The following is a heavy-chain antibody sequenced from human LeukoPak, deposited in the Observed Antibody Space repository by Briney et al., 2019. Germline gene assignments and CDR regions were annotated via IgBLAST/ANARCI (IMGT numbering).Heavy chain of an antibody. V-gene: IGHV4-30-4*01. CDR1: GDSISSDNYY. CDR3: ARAPYSSSSARHIDY. Sequence: SQTLSLTCTVSGDSISSDNYYWHWIRQPPGKGLEWIGYIYYSGSTYYNPSLKRRITISVDTSKNQFSLKLSSVTAADTAVYYCARAPYSSSSARHIDYWGQGTLITVSS. J-gene: IGHJ4*02. D-gene: IGHD6-6*01. CDR2: IYYSGST.